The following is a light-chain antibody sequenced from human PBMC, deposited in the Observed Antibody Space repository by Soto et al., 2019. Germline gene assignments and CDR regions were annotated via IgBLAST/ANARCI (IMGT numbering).Light chain of an antibody. CDR2: LGS. J-gene: IGKJ1*01. CDR1: QSLLHXXXXXX. Sequence: DLVMTQSPLSLPVTPGEPASISCXSSQSLLHXXXXXXLXWXLXKXXQSPQLLIYLGSNRASGVPDRFSGSGSGTDFTLKISRVEAEDVGVYYCMQALQTPWTFGQGTKVEIK. CDR3: MQALQTPWT. V-gene: IGKV2-28*01.